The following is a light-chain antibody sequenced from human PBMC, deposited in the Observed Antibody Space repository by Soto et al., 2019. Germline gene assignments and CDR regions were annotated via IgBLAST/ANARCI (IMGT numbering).Light chain of an antibody. CDR3: QSYDTSLSGSV. CDR1: SSNIGAGYD. CDR2: GNN. Sequence: QPVLTQPPSVSGAPGQRVTISCTGSSSNIGAGYDVHWYQQVPGTAPKLLIHGNNNRPSGVPDRFSGSKSGTSASLAITGLQTEDEADYYCQSYDTSLSGSVFGGGTKVTVL. V-gene: IGLV1-40*01. J-gene: IGLJ3*02.